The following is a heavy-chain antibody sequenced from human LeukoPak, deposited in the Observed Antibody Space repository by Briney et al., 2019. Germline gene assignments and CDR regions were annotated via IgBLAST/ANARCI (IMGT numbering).Heavy chain of an antibody. CDR2: ISGSGGST. CDR1: GFTFGSYA. Sequence: PGGSLRLSCAASGFTFGSYAMSWVRQAPGKGLEWVSAISGSGGSTYYADSVKGRFTISRDNSKSTLYLQMNSLRAEDTAVYYCAKGLDAPMGDLYYFDYWGQGTLVTVSS. V-gene: IGHV3-23*01. D-gene: IGHD3-16*01. CDR3: AKGLDAPMGDLYYFDY. J-gene: IGHJ4*02.